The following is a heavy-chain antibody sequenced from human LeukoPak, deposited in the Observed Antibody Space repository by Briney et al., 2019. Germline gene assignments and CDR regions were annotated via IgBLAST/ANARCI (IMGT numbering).Heavy chain of an antibody. J-gene: IGHJ2*01. Sequence: SETLSLTCTVSGGSISSGIYYWNWIRQPAGKGLEWIGRIYTNGGTNYNPSLKSRVIISIDTSTNQVSLRLRSVTAADSALYYCARVRFCSGGSCYPRSKNYWYFDLWGRGTLVTVSS. CDR2: IYTNGGT. CDR3: ARVRFCSGGSCYPRSKNYWYFDL. D-gene: IGHD2-15*01. V-gene: IGHV4-61*02. CDR1: GGSISSGIYY.